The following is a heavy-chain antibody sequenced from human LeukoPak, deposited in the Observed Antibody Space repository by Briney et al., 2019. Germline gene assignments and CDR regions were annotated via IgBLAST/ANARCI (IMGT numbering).Heavy chain of an antibody. Sequence: SGPTLVNPTQTLTLTCTFSGFSLSTSGVGVGWIRQPPGKALEWLALIYWDDDKRYSPSLKSRLTITKDTSKNQVVLTMTNMDPVDTATYYCAHERSLGYCSGGSCYGDYYYYYMDVWGKGTTVTVSS. V-gene: IGHV2-5*02. D-gene: IGHD2-15*01. CDR1: GFSLSTSGVG. CDR2: IYWDDDK. J-gene: IGHJ6*03. CDR3: AHERSLGYCSGGSCYGDYYYYYMDV.